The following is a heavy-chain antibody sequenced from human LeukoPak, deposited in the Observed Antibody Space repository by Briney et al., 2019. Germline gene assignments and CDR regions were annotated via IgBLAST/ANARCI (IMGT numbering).Heavy chain of an antibody. V-gene: IGHV4-39*07. CDR3: ARDGLGDTTGYFDS. D-gene: IGHD3-16*01. CDR1: GGSISGRTSY. CDR2: IYYSGST. Sequence: PSETLSLTCTVSGGSISGRTSYWAWIRQPPGKGLEWIGSIYYSGSTYYNASLKSRVTISVVTSKNQFSLRLTSVTAADTALYYCARDGLGDTTGYFDSWGQGTLVTVSS. J-gene: IGHJ4*02.